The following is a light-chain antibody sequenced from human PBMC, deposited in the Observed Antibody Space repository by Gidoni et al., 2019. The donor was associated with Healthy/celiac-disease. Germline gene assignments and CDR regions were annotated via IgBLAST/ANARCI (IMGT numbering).Light chain of an antibody. J-gene: IGLJ3*02. CDR3: QTWGTGFGV. CDR2: LNSDGSH. V-gene: IGLV4-69*01. Sequence: QLVLTHSPSASASLGASVKLTCTLSSGHSSYAIAWHQQQPEKGPRYLMKLNSDGSHSKGDGIPDRFSGSSSGAERYLTISSLQSEDEADYYGQTWGTGFGVFGGGTKLTVL. CDR1: SGHSSYA.